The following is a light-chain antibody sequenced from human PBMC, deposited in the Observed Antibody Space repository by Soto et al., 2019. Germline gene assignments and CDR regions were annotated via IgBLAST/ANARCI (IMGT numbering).Light chain of an antibody. Sequence: EIVMTQSPATLSVSPGEGFTLSCRASESVRSKVAWYQQKPCQAPRLLIYGSSTRATGIPDRFRGSGSGTEYTLTISSLQSDDFATYYCQEFKNSWTFGQGTTGDIK. CDR2: GSS. J-gene: IGKJ1*01. V-gene: IGKV3-15*01. CDR3: QEFKNSWT. CDR1: ESVRSK.